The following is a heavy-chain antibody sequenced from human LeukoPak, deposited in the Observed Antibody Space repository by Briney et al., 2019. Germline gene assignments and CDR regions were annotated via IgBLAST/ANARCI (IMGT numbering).Heavy chain of an antibody. V-gene: IGHV4-59*08. CDR3: ARHVSYYDYYFDY. Sequence: PSETLSLTCTVSGGSISSYYWSWIRQPPGKGLEWIGYIYYSGSTNYNPSLKSRVTISVDTSKNQFSLKLSPVTAADTAVYYCARHVSYYDYYFDYWGQGTLVTVSS. CDR2: IYYSGST. J-gene: IGHJ4*02. D-gene: IGHD1-26*01. CDR1: GGSISSYY.